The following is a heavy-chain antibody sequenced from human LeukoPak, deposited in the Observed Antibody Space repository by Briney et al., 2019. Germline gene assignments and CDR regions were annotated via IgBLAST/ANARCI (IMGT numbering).Heavy chain of an antibody. D-gene: IGHD6-13*01. Sequence: AGSLRLSCAASGFTFSDYYMSWIRQAPGRGLEWVSYITTAGTIYYADSVKGRFTISRDNAKNSLYLQMNSLRAEDTAVYYCARGRSSSWYTIYYYYYMGVWGEGATGAISS. CDR1: GFTFSDYY. V-gene: IGHV3-69-1*01. CDR2: ITTAGTI. CDR3: ARGRSSSWYTIYYYYYMGV. J-gene: IGHJ6*03.